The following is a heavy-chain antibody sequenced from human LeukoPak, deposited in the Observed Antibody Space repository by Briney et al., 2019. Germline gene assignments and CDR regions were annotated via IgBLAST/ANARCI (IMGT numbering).Heavy chain of an antibody. J-gene: IGHJ4*02. D-gene: IGHD4-17*01. Sequence: GGSLRLSCAASGFTFSDYPMNWVRQAPGKGLERVSAITTDGSRTYNADSVKGRFTISRDNSKNTLYLQMNSLRAEDTAVYYCAKGNTVTPDYWGQGTLVTVSS. CDR2: ITTDGSRT. CDR1: GFTFSDYP. CDR3: AKGNTVTPDY. V-gene: IGHV3-23*01.